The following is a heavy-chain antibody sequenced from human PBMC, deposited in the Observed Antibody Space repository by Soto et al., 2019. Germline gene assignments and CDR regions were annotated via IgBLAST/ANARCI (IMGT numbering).Heavy chain of an antibody. J-gene: IGHJ3*02. Sequence: QLQLQESGPGLVKPSETLSLTCTVSGGSISSSSYYWGWIRQPPGKGLEWIGSIAYSGSTYYNPSLKSRVTISVDTSKNQVSLKLSSVTAADTAVYYCARHSSLYPNYYDSSGYYSPDAFDIRGQGTMVTVSS. CDR3: ARHSSLYPNYYDSSGYYSPDAFDI. CDR1: GGSISSSSYY. CDR2: IAYSGST. V-gene: IGHV4-39*01. D-gene: IGHD3-22*01.